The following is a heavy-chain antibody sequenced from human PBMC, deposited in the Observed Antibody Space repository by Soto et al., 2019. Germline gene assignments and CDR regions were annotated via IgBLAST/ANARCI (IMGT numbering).Heavy chain of an antibody. CDR2: ISAYNGNT. CDR3: ARPQPGYCSGGSCYLDV. D-gene: IGHD2-15*01. CDR1: GYTFTSYG. Sequence: QVQLVQSGADVKKPGASVKVSCKASGYTFTSYGISWVRQAPGQGLEWMGWISAYNGNTNYAQKLQGRVTMTTDTSTSTAYMELRSLRSDDTAVYYCARPQPGYCSGGSCYLDVWGKGTTVTVSS. J-gene: IGHJ6*04. V-gene: IGHV1-18*01.